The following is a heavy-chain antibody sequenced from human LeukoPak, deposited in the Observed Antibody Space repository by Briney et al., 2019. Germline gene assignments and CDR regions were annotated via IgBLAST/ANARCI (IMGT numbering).Heavy chain of an antibody. CDR2: IYYSGST. D-gene: IGHD1-1*01. J-gene: IGHJ4*02. V-gene: IGHV4-59*12. Sequence: SETLSLTCTVSGGSIRSYFWSWIRQPPGKGLEWIGYIYYSGSTDSNPSLKSRVTISVDTPKNQFSLKLSSVTAADTAVYYCARTSVTGTKNFDSWGQGTLVTVSS. CDR1: GGSIRSYF. CDR3: ARTSVTGTKNFDS.